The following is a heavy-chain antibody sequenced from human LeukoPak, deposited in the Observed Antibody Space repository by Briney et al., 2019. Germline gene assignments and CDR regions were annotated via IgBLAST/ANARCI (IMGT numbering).Heavy chain of an antibody. J-gene: IGHJ3*02. V-gene: IGHV3-7*01. Sequence: PGGSLRLSCAASGFTFSSYWMSWVRQAPGKGLEWVANIKQDGSEKYYVDSVKGRFTISRDNAKNSLYLQMNSLRAEDTAVYYCARDKMATTHAFEIWGQGTMVTVSS. CDR1: GFTFSSYW. D-gene: IGHD5-24*01. CDR2: IKQDGSEK. CDR3: ARDKMATTHAFEI.